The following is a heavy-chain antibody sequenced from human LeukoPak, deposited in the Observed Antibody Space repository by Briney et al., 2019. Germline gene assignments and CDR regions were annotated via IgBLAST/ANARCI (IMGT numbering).Heavy chain of an antibody. J-gene: IGHJ4*02. V-gene: IGHV3-30-3*01. Sequence: GGSLRLSCAASGFTFSSYAMHWVRQAPGKGLEWVAVISYDGSNKYYADSVKGRFTISRDNSKNTLYLQMNSLRAEDTAVYYCARTLRGNFNFDYWGQGTLVTVSS. D-gene: IGHD4-17*01. CDR2: ISYDGSNK. CDR3: ARTLRGNFNFDY. CDR1: GFTFSSYA.